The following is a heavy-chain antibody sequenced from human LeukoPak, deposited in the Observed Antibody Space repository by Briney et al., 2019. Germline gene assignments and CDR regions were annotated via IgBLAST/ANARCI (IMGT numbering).Heavy chain of an antibody. CDR2: IVVGSGNT. V-gene: IGHV1-58*01. Sequence: ASVKVSCKASGFTFTSSAVQWVRQARGQRLEWIGWIVVGSGNTNYAQKFQERVTITRDMSTSTAYMELRSLRSDDTAVYYCARVGHYYDSSGLGAFDIWGQGTMVTVSS. J-gene: IGHJ3*02. CDR1: GFTFTSSA. D-gene: IGHD3-22*01. CDR3: ARVGHYYDSSGLGAFDI.